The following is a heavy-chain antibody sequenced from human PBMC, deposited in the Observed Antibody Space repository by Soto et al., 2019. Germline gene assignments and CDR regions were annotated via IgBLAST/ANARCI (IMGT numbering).Heavy chain of an antibody. V-gene: IGHV3-30*18. D-gene: IGHD5-12*01. Sequence: PGGSLRLSCVASGFTFSSYGMHWVRQAPGKGLEWVAVISYDGSNKYYADSVKGRFTISRDNSKNTLYLLMNSLRTEDTAVYYCAKDSSGYDYVDYWGQGTLVTVPS. CDR2: ISYDGSNK. J-gene: IGHJ4*02. CDR1: GFTFSSYG. CDR3: AKDSSGYDYVDY.